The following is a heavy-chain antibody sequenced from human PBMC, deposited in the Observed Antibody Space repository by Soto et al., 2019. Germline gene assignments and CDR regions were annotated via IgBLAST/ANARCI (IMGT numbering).Heavy chain of an antibody. V-gene: IGHV4-39*01. CDR2: IYYSGST. CDR1: GGSISSSSYY. Sequence: SETLSLTCTVSGGSISSSSYYWGWIRQPPGKGLERIGSIYYSGSTYYNPSLKSRVTISVDTSKNQFSLKLSSVTAADTAVYYCARHEYSSSGVIDYWGQGTLVTVSS. CDR3: ARHEYSSSGVIDY. D-gene: IGHD6-6*01. J-gene: IGHJ4*02.